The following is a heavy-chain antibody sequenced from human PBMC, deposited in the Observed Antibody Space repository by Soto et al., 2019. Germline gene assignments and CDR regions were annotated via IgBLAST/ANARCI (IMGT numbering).Heavy chain of an antibody. J-gene: IGHJ3*02. Sequence: ASVKVPCKASGYTFTSYYMHWVRQAPGQGLEWMGIINPSGGSTSYAQKFQGRVTMTRDKSTSTVYMELSSLRSEDTAVYYCARGSVTDTAMVLNAFDIWGQGTMVNVSS. D-gene: IGHD5-18*01. CDR1: GYTFTSYY. V-gene: IGHV1-46*01. CDR2: INPSGGST. CDR3: ARGSVTDTAMVLNAFDI.